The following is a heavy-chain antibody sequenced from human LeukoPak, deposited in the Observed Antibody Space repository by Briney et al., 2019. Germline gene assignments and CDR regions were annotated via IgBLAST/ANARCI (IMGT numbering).Heavy chain of an antibody. Sequence: GGPLRLSCAACGFTLCNAWMRWVRQAPGGGLEWVGRIKSKTVGGTRGYAAAVNGRFTISRDDPKLTLYLQMNSLKTEDTAAYYCTTNPCVFDYWGQGTLVTVSS. V-gene: IGHV3-15*01. CDR2: IKSKTVGGTR. J-gene: IGHJ4*02. CDR3: TTNPCVFDY. CDR1: GFTLCNAW.